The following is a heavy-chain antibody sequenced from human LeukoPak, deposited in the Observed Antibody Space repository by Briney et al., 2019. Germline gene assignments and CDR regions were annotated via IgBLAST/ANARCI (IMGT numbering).Heavy chain of an antibody. CDR1: GFTFSSYG. Sequence: GGSLRLSCAASGFTFSSYGMHWVRQAPGKGLEWVAFIRYDGSNKYYADSVKGRFTISRDNSKNTLYLQMNSLKTEDTAVYYCTTLSNYDYVWGSYRYLDYWGQGTLVTVSS. D-gene: IGHD3-16*02. V-gene: IGHV3-30*02. CDR3: TTLSNYDYVWGSYRYLDY. CDR2: IRYDGSNK. J-gene: IGHJ4*02.